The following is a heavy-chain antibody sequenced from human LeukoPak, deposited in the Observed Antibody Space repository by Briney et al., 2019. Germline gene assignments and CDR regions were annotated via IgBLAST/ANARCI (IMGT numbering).Heavy chain of an antibody. D-gene: IGHD5-12*01. CDR1: GFIISDYY. CDR3: VRGGYRGFDYEY. J-gene: IGHJ4*01. V-gene: IGHV3-11*04. CDR2: ISSTSESSI. Sequence: PGGSLRLSCAASGFIISDYYMSWIRQAPGKGLEWISYISSTSESSIDYGDAVKGRFTISRDNAKSSLYLQMNSLRAEDTAVYYCVRGGYRGFDYEYWGQGTLVTVSS.